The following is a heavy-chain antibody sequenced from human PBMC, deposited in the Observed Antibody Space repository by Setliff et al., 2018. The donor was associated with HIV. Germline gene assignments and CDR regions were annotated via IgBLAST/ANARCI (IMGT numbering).Heavy chain of an antibody. Sequence: ASVKVSCKASRYTFTSYAIHWLRQAPGQRLEWMGWINAGYGNTEYSQKFQGRVTITRDTSASAAYMELNSLRSEDTALYYCARDYYDSGGYYYAFDHWGQGTLVTVSS. D-gene: IGHD3-22*01. CDR3: ARDYYDSGGYYYAFDH. V-gene: IGHV1-3*01. J-gene: IGHJ4*02. CDR1: RYTFTSYA. CDR2: INAGYGNT.